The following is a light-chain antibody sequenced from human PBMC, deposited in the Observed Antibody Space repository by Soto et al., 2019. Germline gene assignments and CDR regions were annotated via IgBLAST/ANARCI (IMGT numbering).Light chain of an antibody. J-gene: IGKJ4*01. CDR2: AAS. CDR1: QSVSSN. V-gene: IGKV3-15*01. Sequence: EIVMTQSPATVSVSPGERVTLSCRASQSVSSNLAWYRQKAGQAPRLLIYAASTRATGVPARVSGSGSGAEFTLTISSTQSEDFAIYFCQQYNNWPLTFGGGTKVDIK. CDR3: QQYNNWPLT.